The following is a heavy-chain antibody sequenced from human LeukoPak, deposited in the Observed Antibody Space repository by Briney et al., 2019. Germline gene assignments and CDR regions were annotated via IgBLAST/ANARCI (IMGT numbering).Heavy chain of an antibody. D-gene: IGHD2-2*03. Sequence: GESLGISCKGSGYSFTSYWINWVRQMPGKGLEWMGRIDPSDSNTNYSPSFQGHVTISADKSISTAYLQWSSLKASDTAIYYCARAGMDIVIVPAAMQAYYYGMDVWGKGTTVTVSS. CDR2: IDPSDSNT. J-gene: IGHJ6*04. CDR3: ARAGMDIVIVPAAMQAYYYGMDV. CDR1: GYSFTSYW. V-gene: IGHV5-10-1*01.